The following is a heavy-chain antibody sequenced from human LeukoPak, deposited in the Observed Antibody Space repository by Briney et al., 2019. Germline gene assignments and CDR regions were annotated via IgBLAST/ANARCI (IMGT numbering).Heavy chain of an antibody. CDR3: ARRIIVATIDY. D-gene: IGHD5-12*01. V-gene: IGHV4-39*01. CDR1: GGSISGSNYY. J-gene: IGHJ4*02. CDR2: IYYSGST. Sequence: PSETLSLTCTVSGGSISGSNYYWAWIRQPPGKGLEWIGSIYYSGSTYYNPSLKSRVTISVDTSKNQFSLKLSSVTAADTAVYYCARRIIVATIDYWGQGTLVTVSS.